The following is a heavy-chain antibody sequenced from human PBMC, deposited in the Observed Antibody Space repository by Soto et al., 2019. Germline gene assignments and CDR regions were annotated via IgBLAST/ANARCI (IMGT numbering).Heavy chain of an antibody. CDR2: IHDYVSEE. J-gene: IGHJ3*02. CDR1: GFRFSSYC. D-gene: IGHD3-10*01. Sequence: PXGSLRLSCAASGFRFSSYCMTWVRQAPGKGLEWVANIHDYVSEEHYVDSVKGRFTISRDNAKKSVYLQMNSLRVEDTAVYYCARDIGRLYNPDSTEYYYDALDICGQGAMVTVSS. V-gene: IGHV3-7*03. CDR3: ARDIGRLYNPDSTEYYYDALDI.